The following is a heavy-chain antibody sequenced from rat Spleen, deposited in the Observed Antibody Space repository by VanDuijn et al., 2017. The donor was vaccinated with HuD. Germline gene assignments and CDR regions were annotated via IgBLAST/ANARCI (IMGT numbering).Heavy chain of an antibody. J-gene: IGHJ3*01. CDR1: GFTFSNYG. D-gene: IGHD1-2*01. CDR2: ISFDGGRN. V-gene: IGHV5-27*01. CDR3: TTRPYYSSLNWFPY. Sequence: EVQLVESGGGLVQPGRSMKLSCAASGFTFSNYGMAWVRQAPKKGLEWVAYISFDGGRNFYRDSVKGRFTISRDNAQNTLYLQMNSLRSEDTATYYCTTRPYYSSLNWFPYWGQGTLVTVSS.